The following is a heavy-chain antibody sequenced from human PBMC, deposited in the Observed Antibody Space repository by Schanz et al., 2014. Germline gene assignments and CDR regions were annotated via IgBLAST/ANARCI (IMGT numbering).Heavy chain of an antibody. CDR3: AREDCSATSCYFRY. CDR2: ISRSSSTI. J-gene: IGHJ4*02. V-gene: IGHV3-48*01. Sequence: VQLVESGGGVVQPGGSLRLSCAASGFTFSRYGMHWVRQAPGKGLEWVSYISRSSSTIYYADSVRGRFTISRDNSNNTVYLQMNTLRAEDTAVYYCAREDCSATSCYFRYWGQGTLVTVSS. CDR1: GFTFSRYG. D-gene: IGHD2-21*01.